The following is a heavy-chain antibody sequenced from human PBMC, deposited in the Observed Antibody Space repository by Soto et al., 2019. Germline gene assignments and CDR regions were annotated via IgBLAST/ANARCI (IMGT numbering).Heavy chain of an antibody. J-gene: IGHJ6*03. V-gene: IGHV3-23*01. CDR1: GFTFSSYA. Sequence: EVQLLESGGGLVQPGGSLRLSCAASGFTFSSYAMSWVRQAPGKGLEWVSAISGSGGSTYYADSVKGRFTISRDNSKNTLYLQRNSLRAEDTAVYYCAKVSEYYDYYYMDVCGKGTTVTVSS. D-gene: IGHD2-8*01. CDR2: ISGSGGST. CDR3: AKVSEYYDYYYMDV.